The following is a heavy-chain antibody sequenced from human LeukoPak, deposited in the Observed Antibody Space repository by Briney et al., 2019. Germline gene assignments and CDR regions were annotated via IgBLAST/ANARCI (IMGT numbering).Heavy chain of an antibody. Sequence: SETLSLTCTVSGGSISSSSYYWGWIRQPPGKGLEWIGSIYYSGSTYYNPSLKSRVTISVDTSKNQFSLKLSSVTAADTAVYYCARRSIAAAGNGFDPWGQGTLVTVSS. J-gene: IGHJ5*02. CDR3: ARRSIAAAGNGFDP. CDR1: GGSISSSSYY. CDR2: IYYSGST. V-gene: IGHV4-39*01. D-gene: IGHD6-13*01.